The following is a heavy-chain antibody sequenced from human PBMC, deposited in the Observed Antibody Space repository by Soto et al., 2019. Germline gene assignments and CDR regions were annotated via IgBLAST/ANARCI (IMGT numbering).Heavy chain of an antibody. J-gene: IGHJ4*02. D-gene: IGHD2-2*01. CDR3: TTGYCSSTSCFSPSFDY. CDR2: IWYDGSNK. V-gene: IGHV3-33*01. Sequence: GGSLRLSCAASGFTFSSYGMHWVRQAPGKGLEWVAVIWYDGSNKYYADSVKGRFTISRDNSKNTLYLQMNSLRAEDTAVYYCTTGYCSSTSCFSPSFDYWGQGTLVTVSS. CDR1: GFTFSSYG.